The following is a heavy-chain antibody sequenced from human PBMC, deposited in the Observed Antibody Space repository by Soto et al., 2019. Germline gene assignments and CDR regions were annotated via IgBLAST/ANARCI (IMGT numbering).Heavy chain of an antibody. J-gene: IGHJ4*02. Sequence: HPGGSLRLSCAASGFIFSNNWIHWVRQAPGKGLEWVSHINNDGSDTSYADSVKGRFTISRDNAKNTVFLQMNSLRAEGTAMYYCAGGAGGLDYWGQGTLVTVSS. V-gene: IGHV3-74*01. CDR3: AGGAGGLDY. CDR2: INNDGSDT. CDR1: GFIFSNNW. D-gene: IGHD3-10*01.